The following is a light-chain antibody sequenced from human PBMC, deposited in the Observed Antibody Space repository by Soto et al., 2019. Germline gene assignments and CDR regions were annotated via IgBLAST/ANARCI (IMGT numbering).Light chain of an antibody. CDR3: QKYFGIPLT. Sequence: DIVMTQSPDSLAVSLGERATINCKSSRSLLHGSNNENFLAWYQQRPGQPPKLLFYWASTRKSGVPERFSGSGSETDFTLTISSLRAEDVAVYYCQKYFGIPLTFGGGTKVEIK. CDR2: WAS. V-gene: IGKV4-1*01. J-gene: IGKJ4*01. CDR1: RSLLHGSNNENF.